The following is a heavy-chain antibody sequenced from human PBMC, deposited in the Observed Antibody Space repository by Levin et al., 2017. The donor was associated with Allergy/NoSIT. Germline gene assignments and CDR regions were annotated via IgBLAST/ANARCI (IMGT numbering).Heavy chain of an antibody. CDR2: INSDGSST. CDR1: XXXXVSDG. CDR3: STGYSSGWYSGGVDY. Sequence: PGGSLRLSXXXXXXXXVSDGRQGAGQDRGKGLVWVSRINSDGSSTGYADSVKGRFTISRDNAKNTLYLQMNSLRAEDTAVYYCSTGYSSGWYSGGVDYWGQGTLVTVSS. J-gene: IGHJ4*02. D-gene: IGHD6-19*01. V-gene: IGHV3-74*01.